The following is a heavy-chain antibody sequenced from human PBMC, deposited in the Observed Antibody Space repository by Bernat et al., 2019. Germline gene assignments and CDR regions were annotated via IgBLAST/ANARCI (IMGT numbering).Heavy chain of an antibody. CDR1: GFTFSSYD. Sequence: QVQLVESGGGVVQPGRSLRLSCAASGFTFSSYDKHWVRQAPGKGLEWVAVIWYDGSNKYYADSVKGRFTISRDNSKNTLYLQMNSLRAEDTAVYYCARDRGQLVLYYFDYWGQGTLVTVSS. CDR2: IWYDGSNK. CDR3: ARDRGQLVLYYFDY. D-gene: IGHD6-6*01. V-gene: IGHV3-33*01. J-gene: IGHJ4*02.